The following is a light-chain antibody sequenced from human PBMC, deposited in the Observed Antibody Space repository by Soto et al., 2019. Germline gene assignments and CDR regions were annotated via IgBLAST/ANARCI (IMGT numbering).Light chain of an antibody. Sequence: QSVLNQPPSASGTPGQRVTISCSGSSSNIGSKTVNWYQQLPGTAPKLLIYSNNKRPSGVPDRFSGSKSGTSASLAISGLQSEYEADYYCAAWDDSLNGVVVGGGTKVTVL. CDR3: AAWDDSLNGVV. V-gene: IGLV1-44*01. CDR1: SSNIGSKT. J-gene: IGLJ2*01. CDR2: SNN.